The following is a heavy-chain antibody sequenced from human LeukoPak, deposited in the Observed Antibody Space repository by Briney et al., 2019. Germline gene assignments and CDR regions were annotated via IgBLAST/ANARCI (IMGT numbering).Heavy chain of an antibody. Sequence: SGPTLLRPTQTLTLTCTFSGFSLGTSGGGGGWIRQPPGKALEWLSLIYWDEDKRYSPSLKSRLTITKDTSKNQVVLTITNMDPVDTATYYCAHRSNVYDFWSGYYDNWFDPWGQGTLVTVSS. J-gene: IGHJ5*02. D-gene: IGHD3-3*01. V-gene: IGHV2-5*02. CDR3: AHRSNVYDFWSGYYDNWFDP. CDR1: GFSLGTSGGG. CDR2: IYWDEDK.